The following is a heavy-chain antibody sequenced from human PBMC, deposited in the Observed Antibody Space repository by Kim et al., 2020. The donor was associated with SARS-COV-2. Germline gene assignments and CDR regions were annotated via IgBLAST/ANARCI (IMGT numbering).Heavy chain of an antibody. CDR3: ASLRWGQVDH. CDR1: GFTFSDYY. J-gene: IGHJ4*02. Sequence: GGSLRLSCAASGFTFSDYYMSWIRQAPGRGLELVSYISTSGSTMYYADSVKGRFAISRDNTRNSLFLQINSLGAEDTAVYFCASLRWGQVDHRGQGTLVT. CDR2: ISTSGSTM. V-gene: IGHV3-11*01. D-gene: IGHD5-12*01.